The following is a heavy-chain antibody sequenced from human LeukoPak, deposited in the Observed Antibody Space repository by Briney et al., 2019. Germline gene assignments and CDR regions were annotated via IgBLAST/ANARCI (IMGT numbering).Heavy chain of an antibody. CDR3: ASESPYCGGDCYSGWFDP. Sequence: ASVKVSCKASGYTFTSYYMHWVRQAPGQGLEWMGLINPSGGSTSYAQKFQGRVTMTRDTSTSTVYMELSSLRSEDTAVYYCASESPYCGGDCYSGWFDPWGQGTLVTVSS. V-gene: IGHV1-46*01. CDR2: INPSGGST. J-gene: IGHJ5*02. D-gene: IGHD2-21*02. CDR1: GYTFTSYY.